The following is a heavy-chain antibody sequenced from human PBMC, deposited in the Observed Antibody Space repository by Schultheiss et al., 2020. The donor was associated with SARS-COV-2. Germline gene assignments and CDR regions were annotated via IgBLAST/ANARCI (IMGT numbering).Heavy chain of an antibody. V-gene: IGHV3-30*03. D-gene: IGHD3-22*01. Sequence: GESLRLSCAASGFTFSRYGMHWVRQAPGKGLEWVAVISYDGSNKYYADSVEGRFTMSRDNSKNTLYLQMNSLSAEDTAVYYCARNFDTSGYYSRDYYYYYGMDVWGQGTTVTVSS. J-gene: IGHJ6*02. CDR2: ISYDGSNK. CDR1: GFTFSRYG. CDR3: ARNFDTSGYYSRDYYYYYGMDV.